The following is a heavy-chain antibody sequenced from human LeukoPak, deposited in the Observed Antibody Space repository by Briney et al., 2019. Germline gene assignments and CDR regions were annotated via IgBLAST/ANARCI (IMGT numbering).Heavy chain of an antibody. D-gene: IGHD3-10*01. J-gene: IGHJ4*02. CDR3: ARDTYYGSGSYYNAY. V-gene: IGHV1-2*02. CDR2: IKPNSGGT. CDR1: EYTFTGYY. Sequence: ASVKVSCKASEYTFTGYYMHWVRHAPGQGLEWMGWIKPNSGGTNYAQKFQGRVTMTRDTSISTAYMDLSRLRSDDTAVYYCARDTYYGSGSYYNAYWGQGTLVTVSS.